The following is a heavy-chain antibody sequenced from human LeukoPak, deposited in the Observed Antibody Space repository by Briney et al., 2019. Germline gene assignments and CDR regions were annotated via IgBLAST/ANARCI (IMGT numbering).Heavy chain of an antibody. J-gene: IGHJ4*02. D-gene: IGHD3-3*01. CDR3: ARSPLNYDFWSGYYPPDY. CDR2: ISAYNGNT. V-gene: IGHV1-18*01. Sequence: ASVKVSCKASGYTFTSYDINWVRQATGQGLEWMGWISAYNGNTNYAQKLQGRVTMTTDTSTSTAYMELRSLRSDDTAVYYCARSPLNYDFWSGYYPPDYWGQGTLVTVSS. CDR1: GYTFTSYD.